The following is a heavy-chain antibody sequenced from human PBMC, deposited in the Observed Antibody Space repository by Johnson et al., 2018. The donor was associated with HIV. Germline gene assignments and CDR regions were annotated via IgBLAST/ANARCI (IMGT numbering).Heavy chain of an antibody. CDR2: ISGSGGST. D-gene: IGHD3-22*01. Sequence: QLVESGGGLVQPGGSLRLSCAASGFTFSSYAMSWVRQAPGKGLEWVSAISGSGGSTYYADSLKGRFTISRDNSKNTLYLQMNSLRAEDTAVYYCAKAEYYYDSSGYYYRESNDAFDIWGQGTMVTVSS. CDR1: GFTFSSYA. J-gene: IGHJ3*02. V-gene: IGHV3-23*04. CDR3: AKAEYYYDSSGYYYRESNDAFDI.